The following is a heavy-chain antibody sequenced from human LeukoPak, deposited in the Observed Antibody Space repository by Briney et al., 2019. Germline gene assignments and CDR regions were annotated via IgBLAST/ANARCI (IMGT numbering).Heavy chain of an antibody. J-gene: IGHJ5*02. Sequence: SETLSLTCAVYGGSFSGYYWSWIRQPPGKGLECIAYISSSGSTNYNPSLQSRVTISVDMSKNQFSLKLSSVTAADTAVYYCARAGPDYDFWSGYYVPNWFDPWGQGTLVTVSS. CDR1: GGSFSGYY. CDR3: ARAGPDYDFWSGYYVPNWFDP. D-gene: IGHD3-3*01. V-gene: IGHV4-59*12. CDR2: ISSSGST.